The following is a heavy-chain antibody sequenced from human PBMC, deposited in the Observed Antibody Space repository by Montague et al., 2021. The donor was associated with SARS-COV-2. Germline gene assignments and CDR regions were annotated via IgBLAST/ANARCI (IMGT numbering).Heavy chain of an antibody. J-gene: IGHJ5*02. CDR2: IYHTGST. D-gene: IGHD3-3*01. Sequence: SETLSLTCAVYGESFSGHYWTWIRQPPGKGLEWIGEIYHTGSTNYNPSLKSRVTISVDTSGNHFSLKLTSVTAADTAVYYCARLTGIAIFAWGQGTLVTVSS. V-gene: IGHV4-34*01. CDR3: ARLTGIAIFA. CDR1: GESFSGHY.